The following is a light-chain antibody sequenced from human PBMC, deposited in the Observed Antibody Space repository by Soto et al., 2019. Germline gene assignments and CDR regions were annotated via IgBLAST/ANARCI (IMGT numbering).Light chain of an antibody. J-gene: IGLJ3*02. Sequence: QLVLTQPPSVSGAPGQRVTISCTGSSSNIGAGYDVHWYQQLPGTAPKLLIYGNINRPSGVPDRFSGSKSGTSASLAITGLQAEDEADYYCQSFDISLSGSGVFGGGTKLTVL. CDR2: GNI. CDR1: SSNIGAGYD. V-gene: IGLV1-40*01. CDR3: QSFDISLSGSGV.